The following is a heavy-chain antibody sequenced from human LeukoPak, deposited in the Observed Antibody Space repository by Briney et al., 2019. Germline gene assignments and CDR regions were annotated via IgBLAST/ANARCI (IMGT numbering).Heavy chain of an antibody. CDR2: INNNGVST. Sequence: PGGSLRLSCAASGFTFSSYSMNWVRQAPGKGLEWVSTINNNGVSTFYADPVRGRFTISRDNSKNTLYLHMNSLSAEVTAVYYCAKDSFSTRWGQGTLVTVSS. J-gene: IGHJ4*02. CDR1: GFTFSSYS. CDR3: AKDSFSTR. V-gene: IGHV3-23*01. D-gene: IGHD2-2*01.